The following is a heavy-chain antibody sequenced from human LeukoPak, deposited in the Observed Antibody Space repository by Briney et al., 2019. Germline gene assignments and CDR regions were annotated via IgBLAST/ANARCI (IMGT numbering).Heavy chain of an antibody. CDR2: IFSSGTT. V-gene: IGHV4-59*08. CDR1: GGSISNFY. CDR3: ARQVPRDGYDDY. D-gene: IGHD5-24*01. Sequence: SETLSLTCTVSGGSISNFYWSWIRQPPGKGLEWIGYIFSSGTTNYNPSLESRVTISVDTSKKQFSLNLSSVTAADTAMYFCARQVPRDGYDDYWGQGTLVTVSS. J-gene: IGHJ4*02.